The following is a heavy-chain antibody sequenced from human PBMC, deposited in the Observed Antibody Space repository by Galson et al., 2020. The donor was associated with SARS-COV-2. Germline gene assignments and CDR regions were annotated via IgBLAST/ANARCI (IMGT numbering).Heavy chain of an antibody. V-gene: IGHV1-2*02. CDR1: GYTFTDYN. J-gene: IGHJ4*02. D-gene: IGHD6-13*01. Sequence: ASVKVSCKASGYTFTDYNIHWVRQVPGQGLKWMGWINPNSGGTNSAQKFQGRVTMTSDTSITTAYMELSRLRSDDMAVYYCARRNTNSWRFDYWGQGTLVTVSS. CDR3: ARRNTNSWRFDY. CDR2: INPNSGGT.